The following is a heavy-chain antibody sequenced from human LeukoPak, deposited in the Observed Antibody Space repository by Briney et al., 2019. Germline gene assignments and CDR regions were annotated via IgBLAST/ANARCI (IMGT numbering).Heavy chain of an antibody. J-gene: IGHJ4*02. V-gene: IGHV3-7*01. CDR1: GFTFTSHW. CDR3: ARDIDRAHGD. CDR2: IRGDGGDK. Sequence: GGSLRLFCAVSGFTFTSHWMTWARQAPGKGLEWVANIRGDGGDKYYVDSVKGRFTISRDNAKNSVYLQMNSLRGEDTAVYYCARDIDRAHGDWGQGTLVSVSS. D-gene: IGHD2-15*01.